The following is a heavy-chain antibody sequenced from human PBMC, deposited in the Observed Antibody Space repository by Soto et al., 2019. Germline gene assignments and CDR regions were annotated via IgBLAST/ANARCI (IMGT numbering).Heavy chain of an antibody. D-gene: IGHD4-4*01. V-gene: IGHV5-10-1*01. CDR2: IDPSDSYT. CDR3: ARHGSDYSLLYHGKDV. J-gene: IGHJ6*02. CDR1: GYSFTSYC. Sequence: PGESLKISCKGSGYSFTSYCNSWVRQMPGKGLEWMWRIDPSDSYTNYSPSFQGHVTISAEKSISTAYLQCSSLKASDTAMYYCARHGSDYSLLYHGKDVWGQGTTVNVSS.